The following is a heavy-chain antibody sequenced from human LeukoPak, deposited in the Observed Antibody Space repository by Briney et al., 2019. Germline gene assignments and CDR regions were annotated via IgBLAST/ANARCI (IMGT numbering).Heavy chain of an antibody. CDR1: GFTFTSSA. D-gene: IGHD6-19*01. CDR3: AADSGWLVPFRY. J-gene: IGHJ4*02. CDR2: IVVGSGNT. V-gene: IGHV1-58*01. Sequence: ASVKASCTASGFTFTSSAVQWVRQARGQRLEWIGWIVVGSGNTNYAQKFQERVTITRDMSTSTAYMELSSLRSEDTAVYYCAADSGWLVPFRYWGQGTLVTVSS.